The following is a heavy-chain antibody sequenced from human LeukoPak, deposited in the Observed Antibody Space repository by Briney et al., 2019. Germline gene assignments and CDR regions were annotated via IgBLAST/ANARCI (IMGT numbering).Heavy chain of an antibody. CDR1: GYTFTSYA. CDR3: ARSELWFGELLYSLDY. CDR2: INTNTGNP. Sequence: ASVKVSCKASGYTFTSYAMNWVRQAPGQGLEWMGWINTNTGNPTYAQGFTGRSVFSLDTSVSTAYLQISSLKAEDTAVYYCARSELWFGELLYSLDYWGQGTLVTVSS. V-gene: IGHV7-4-1*02. D-gene: IGHD3-10*01. J-gene: IGHJ4*02.